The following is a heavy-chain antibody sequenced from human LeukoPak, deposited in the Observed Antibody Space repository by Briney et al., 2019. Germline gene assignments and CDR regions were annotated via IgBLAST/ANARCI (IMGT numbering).Heavy chain of an antibody. D-gene: IGHD5-24*01. Sequence: PSETLSLTCTVSGGSISSSSYYWGWIRQPPGKGLEWIGSIYYSGSTYYNPSLKSRVTISVDTSKNQFSLKLSSVTAADTAVYYCARRGGGYKPALDYWGQGTLVTVSS. CDR3: ARRGGGYKPALDY. V-gene: IGHV4-39*01. CDR2: IYYSGST. J-gene: IGHJ4*02. CDR1: GGSISSSSYY.